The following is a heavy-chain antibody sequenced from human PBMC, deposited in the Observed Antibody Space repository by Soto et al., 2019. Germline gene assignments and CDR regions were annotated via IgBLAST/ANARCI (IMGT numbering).Heavy chain of an antibody. Sequence: SETLSLTCTVSGGSISSSSYYWGWIRQPPGKGLEWIGSIYYSGSTYYNPSLKSRVTISVDTSKNQFSLKLSSVTAADTAVYYCARHGDWTYYYGMDVWGQGTTVTVSS. D-gene: IGHD2-21*02. CDR2: IYYSGST. CDR3: ARHGDWTYYYGMDV. J-gene: IGHJ6*02. CDR1: GGSISSSSYY. V-gene: IGHV4-39*01.